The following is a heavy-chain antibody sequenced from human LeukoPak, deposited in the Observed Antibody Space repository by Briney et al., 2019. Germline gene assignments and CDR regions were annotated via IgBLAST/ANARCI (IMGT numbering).Heavy chain of an antibody. CDR2: IYYSGST. CDR3: ARVGDTSGYFYYLDY. Sequence: PSETLSLTCTVSGGSISSYYWSWIRQLPGKGLEWIGYIYYSGSTNYNPSLKSRVTISVDTSKTQFSLKLTSMSAADTAVYYCARVGDTSGYFYYLDYWGQGTLVTVSS. D-gene: IGHD3-22*01. CDR1: GGSISSYY. V-gene: IGHV4-59*01. J-gene: IGHJ4*02.